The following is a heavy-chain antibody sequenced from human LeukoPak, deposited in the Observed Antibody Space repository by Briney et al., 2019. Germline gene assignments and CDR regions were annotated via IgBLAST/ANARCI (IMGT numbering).Heavy chain of an antibody. V-gene: IGHV1-46*01. CDR1: GYTFTDHY. Sequence: GASVKVSCKASGYTFTDHYMHWVRQAPGQGLEWMGIINPVGGGTTYAQHSQGRVTMTRDTSTSTVYMELRSLRSEDTAVYYCERDFRATFGGVMASAFDYWGQGTLVTVSP. CDR2: INPVGGGT. J-gene: IGHJ4*02. D-gene: IGHD3-16*01. CDR3: ERDFRATFGGVMASAFDY.